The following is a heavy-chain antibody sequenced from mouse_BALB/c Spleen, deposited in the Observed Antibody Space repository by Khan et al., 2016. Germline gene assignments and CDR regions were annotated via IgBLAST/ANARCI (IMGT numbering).Heavy chain of an antibody. D-gene: IGHD2-4*01. V-gene: IGHV3-2*02. CDR3: ARSMITTGFAY. Sequence: EVQLQESGPGLVKPSQSLSLTCTVTGYSITSDYAWNWIRQSPGNKLEWMGYISYSGSTSYNPSLKSRISITRDTSKNQFFLQLNSVTTEDTATYYCARSMITTGFAYWGQGTLVTVSA. J-gene: IGHJ3*01. CDR2: ISYSGST. CDR1: GYSITSDYA.